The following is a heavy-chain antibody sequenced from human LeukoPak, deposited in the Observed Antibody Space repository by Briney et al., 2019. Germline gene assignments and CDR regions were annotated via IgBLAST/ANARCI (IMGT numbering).Heavy chain of an antibody. CDR3: VRDPDSLDY. V-gene: IGHV3-48*01. D-gene: IGHD3-22*01. CDR1: GFTFSTYS. J-gene: IGHJ4*02. CDR2: ITSRSERT. Sequence: GGSLRLSCAASGFTFSTYSMNWVRQAPGKGLEWISYITSRSERTHYADSVKGRFTISRDNAKSSLYLQMNSLRVEDTAVYFCVRDPDSLDYWGQGTLVTVSS.